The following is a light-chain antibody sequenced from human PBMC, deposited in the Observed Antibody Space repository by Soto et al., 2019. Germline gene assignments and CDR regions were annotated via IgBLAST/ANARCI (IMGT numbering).Light chain of an antibody. CDR3: CSYTISATLV. Sequence: QPVLTQPASVSGSPGQSITISCSGSTNDIGGYNYVSWYQHHPGKVPKVIIYEVRNRPSGVSNRFSGSKSGNTASLTISGLQADDEADYYCCSYTISATLVFGGGTKLTVL. V-gene: IGLV2-14*01. J-gene: IGLJ3*02. CDR2: EVR. CDR1: TNDIGGYNY.